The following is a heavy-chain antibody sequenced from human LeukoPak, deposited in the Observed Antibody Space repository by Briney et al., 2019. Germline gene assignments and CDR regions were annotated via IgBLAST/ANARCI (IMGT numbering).Heavy chain of an antibody. V-gene: IGHV4-4*07. CDR3: AREEVPAAKGRYYYYYYMDV. CDR2: XYTSGST. Sequence: LXCTVSGGSISXXYWSXIXQXXGXGXEWXGRXYTSGSTNYNPSLKSRVTMSVDTSKNQFSLKLSSVTAADTAVYYCAREEVPAAKGRYYYYYYMDVWGKGTTVTVSS. J-gene: IGHJ6*03. CDR1: GGSISXXY. D-gene: IGHD2-2*01.